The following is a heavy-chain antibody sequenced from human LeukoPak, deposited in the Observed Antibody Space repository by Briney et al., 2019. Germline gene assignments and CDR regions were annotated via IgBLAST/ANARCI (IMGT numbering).Heavy chain of an antibody. CDR3: ANPGYDFWSGYSTGYFDY. Sequence: GGSLRLSCAASGFTFSSYAMSWVRRAPGKGLEWVSAISGSGGSTYYADSVKGRFTISRDNSKNTLYLQMNSLRAEDTAVYYCANPGYDFWSGYSTGYFDYWGQGTLVTVSS. V-gene: IGHV3-23*01. CDR1: GFTFSSYA. D-gene: IGHD3-3*01. J-gene: IGHJ4*02. CDR2: ISGSGGST.